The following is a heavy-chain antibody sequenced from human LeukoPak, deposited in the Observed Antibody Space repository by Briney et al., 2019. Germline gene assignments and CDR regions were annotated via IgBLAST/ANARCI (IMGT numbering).Heavy chain of an antibody. CDR1: GFTFSSYG. J-gene: IGHJ4*02. CDR2: IWYDGSNK. CDR3: AKGGGPLDY. Sequence: GGSLRLSCAASGFTFSSYGMHWVSQAPGKGLEWVAVIWYDGSNKYYADSVKGRFTISRDNSKDTLYLQMNSLRAEDTAVYYCAKGGGPLDYWGQGTLVTVSS. D-gene: IGHD3-16*01. V-gene: IGHV3-33*06.